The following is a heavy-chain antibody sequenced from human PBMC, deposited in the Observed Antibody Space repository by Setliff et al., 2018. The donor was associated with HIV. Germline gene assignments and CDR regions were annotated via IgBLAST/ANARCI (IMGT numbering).Heavy chain of an antibody. CDR3: ARTGGADSWFIPPYYYYYGMDV. J-gene: IGHJ6*02. D-gene: IGHD2-21*01. V-gene: IGHV4-30-4*08. CDR2: IYSSGST. CDR1: GDSIRSGDFY. Sequence: TLSLTCTVSGDSIRSGDFYWSWIRQPPGKGLEWIGHIYSSGSTYYNPSLKSRVTISVDTSKNQFSLKLSSVTAADTAVYYCARTGGADSWFIPPYYYYYGMDVWGQGTTVTVSS.